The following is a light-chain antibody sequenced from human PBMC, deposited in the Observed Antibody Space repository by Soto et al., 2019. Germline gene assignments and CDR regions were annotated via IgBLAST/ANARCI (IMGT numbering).Light chain of an antibody. CDR1: QSVSSGY. J-gene: IGKJ2*01. CDR3: QQYGSSPT. Sequence: EIVLTRSPGTLSLSPGERATLSCRASQSVSSGYLAWYQQKPGQAPRLVIYGASSRATGIPDRFSGSGSGTDFTLTISRLEPEDFAVYYCQQYGSSPTFGRGTKLEIK. V-gene: IGKV3-20*01. CDR2: GAS.